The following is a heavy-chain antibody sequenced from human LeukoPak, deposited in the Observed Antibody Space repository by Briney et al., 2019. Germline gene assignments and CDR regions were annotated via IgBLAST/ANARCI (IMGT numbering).Heavy chain of an antibody. V-gene: IGHV3-23*01. D-gene: IGHD6-19*01. CDR1: GFTFSSYA. CDR2: ISGSGGST. Sequence: GGSLRLSCAASGFTFSSYAMSWVRQAPGKGLEWVSAISGSGGSTYYADSVKGRFTISRDNSKNTLYLQMNSLRAEDTAAYYCARGSPYSSGWYYWGQGTLVTVSS. CDR3: ARGSPYSSGWYY. J-gene: IGHJ4*02.